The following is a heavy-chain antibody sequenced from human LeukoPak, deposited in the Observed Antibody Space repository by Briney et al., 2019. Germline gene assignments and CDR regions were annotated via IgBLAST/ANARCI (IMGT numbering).Heavy chain of an antibody. D-gene: IGHD3-9*01. V-gene: IGHV1-2*02. CDR1: GYTFTGYY. J-gene: IGHJ6*04. Sequence: ASVKVSCKASGYTFTGYYMHWVRQAPGQGLEWMGWINPHSGGTNYAPKFQGRVTMARDTSISTADMELSGLRSDDTAVYYCAKNILLGPDILTVGTAYYYGMDVGAKGTTATVSS. CDR3: AKNILLGPDILTVGTAYYYGMDV. CDR2: INPHSGGT.